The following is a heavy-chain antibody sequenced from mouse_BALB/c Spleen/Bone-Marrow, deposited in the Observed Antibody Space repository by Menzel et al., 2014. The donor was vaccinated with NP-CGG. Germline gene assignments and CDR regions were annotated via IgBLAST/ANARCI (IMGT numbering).Heavy chain of an antibody. V-gene: IGHV5-12*02. CDR2: ISNGGGST. Sequence: EVKLVESGGGLVQPGGSLKLSCATSGFTFSGYYMYWVRQTPEKGLEWVAYISNGGGSTYYPDTVKGRFTISRDNAKNTLYLQMSRLKSEDTAMYYCARHLYGNYGAMDYWGQGTSVTVSS. CDR3: ARHLYGNYGAMDY. CDR1: GFTFSGYY. J-gene: IGHJ4*01. D-gene: IGHD2-1*01.